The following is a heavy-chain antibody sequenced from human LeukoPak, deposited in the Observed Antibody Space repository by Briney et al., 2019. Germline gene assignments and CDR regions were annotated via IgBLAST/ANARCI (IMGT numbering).Heavy chain of an antibody. CDR3: AKRGMAAPYYYYYMDV. Sequence: GGSLRLSCAASGFPFSSYSMNWVRQAPGKGLEWVSSISTSSSYIYYADSVKGRFTISRDNARNSLYLEMNSLRAEDTAVYYCAKRGMAAPYYYYYMDVWGKGTTVTVSS. D-gene: IGHD6-13*01. V-gene: IGHV3-21*01. CDR1: GFPFSSYS. J-gene: IGHJ6*03. CDR2: ISTSSSYI.